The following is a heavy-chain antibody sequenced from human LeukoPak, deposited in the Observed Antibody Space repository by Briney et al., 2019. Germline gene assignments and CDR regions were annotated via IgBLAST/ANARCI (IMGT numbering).Heavy chain of an antibody. J-gene: IGHJ4*02. V-gene: IGHV3-21*01. D-gene: IGHD6-19*01. Sequence: GGSLRLSCAASGFTLSSYSMNWVRQAPGKGLEWVSSISSSSDNIFHADSVKGRFTISRDNAKNSLYLQMNSLRAEDTAVYYCARTSSGWMGYYFDYWGQGTLVTVSS. CDR1: GFTLSSYS. CDR3: ARTSSGWMGYYFDY. CDR2: ISSSSDNI.